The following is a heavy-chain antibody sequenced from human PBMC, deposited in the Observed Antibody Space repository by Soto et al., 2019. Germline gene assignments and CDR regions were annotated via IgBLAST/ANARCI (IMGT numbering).Heavy chain of an antibody. CDR2: ISLYSDGT. CDR1: CYTFSNYG. Sequence: VSSVKVSCKTSCYTFSNYGITWVRQAPGQPLEWLGWISLYSDGTNYAQKFQGRVSMTTDTSTTTAYMELRSLRSDDTAVYYCARVVPGAEAWFGPWGQGTLVTVSS. D-gene: IGHD2-2*01. CDR3: ARVVPGAEAWFGP. V-gene: IGHV1-18*01. J-gene: IGHJ5*02.